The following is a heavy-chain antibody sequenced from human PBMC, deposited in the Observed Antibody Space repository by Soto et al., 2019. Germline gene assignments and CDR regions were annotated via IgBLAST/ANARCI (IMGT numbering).Heavy chain of an antibody. D-gene: IGHD3-9*01. J-gene: IGHJ4*02. V-gene: IGHV3-23*01. Sequence: GGSLRLSCTASGFTFSPYAMSWVRQAPGKGLEWVSLITSEGDTYYADSVKDRFTISRDNSKSTLFLQMNSLTADDTAIYYCAKDYGLGNIILQFWGQGTLVTVSS. CDR2: ITSEGDT. CDR1: GFTFSPYA. CDR3: AKDYGLGNIILQF.